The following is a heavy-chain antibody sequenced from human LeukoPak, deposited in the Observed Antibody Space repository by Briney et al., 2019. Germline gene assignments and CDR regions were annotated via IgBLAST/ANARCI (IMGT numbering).Heavy chain of an antibody. CDR1: GDSISSSSYY. D-gene: IGHD6-13*01. V-gene: IGHV4-39*07. CDR3: GRGSSYYGWFDP. Sequence: SETLSLTCTVSGDSISSSSYYWGWIRQPPGKGLEWIGSIYNSGSAYYNPSLKSRVTISVDTSKNQFSLKLSYVTAADTAVYHCGRGSSYYGWFDPWGQGTLVTVSS. J-gene: IGHJ5*02. CDR2: IYNSGSA.